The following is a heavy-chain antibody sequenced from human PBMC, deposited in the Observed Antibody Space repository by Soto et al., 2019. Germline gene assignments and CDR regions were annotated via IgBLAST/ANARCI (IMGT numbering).Heavy chain of an antibody. CDR2: IYHSGST. Sequence: SETLSLTCAVSGGSISSSHWWGWVRQAPGKGLEWIGEIYHSGSTNYNPSLRSRITMSVDKSKNQFSVNLSSVTAADTAVYYCVRDADETAIVPAPWLVWGRGTMVTVSS. D-gene: IGHD2-21*02. V-gene: IGHV4-4*02. CDR3: VRDADETAIVPAPWLV. CDR1: GGSISSSHW. J-gene: IGHJ6*02.